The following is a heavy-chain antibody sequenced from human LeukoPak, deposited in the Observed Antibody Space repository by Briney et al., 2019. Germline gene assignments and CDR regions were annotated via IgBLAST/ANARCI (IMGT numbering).Heavy chain of an antibody. Sequence: SQTLSLTCAISGDSVSRNSAAWSWIRQSPSRGLEWLGRTYYRSKWYNDYAVSVKSRITINPDTSKNQFSLQLNSVTPEDTAVYYCARYYGSGVYAFDIWGQGTMVTVSS. CDR2: TYYRSKWYN. D-gene: IGHD3-10*01. CDR3: ARYYGSGVYAFDI. V-gene: IGHV6-1*01. CDR1: GDSVSRNSAA. J-gene: IGHJ3*02.